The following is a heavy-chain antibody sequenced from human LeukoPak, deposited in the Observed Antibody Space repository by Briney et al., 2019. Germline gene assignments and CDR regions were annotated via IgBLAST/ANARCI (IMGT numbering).Heavy chain of an antibody. CDR1: GYTFTGYY. CDR3: ARVVPAAISYYYYAMDV. Sequence: GGSVKVSCKASGYTFTGYYMHWVRQAPGQGLEWMGWISHNSGGTNYAQKFQGRVTMTRDTSISTAYMELSRLRSDDTAVYYCARVVPAAISYYYYAMDVWGQGTTVTVSS. CDR2: ISHNSGGT. V-gene: IGHV1-2*02. D-gene: IGHD2-2*01. J-gene: IGHJ6*02.